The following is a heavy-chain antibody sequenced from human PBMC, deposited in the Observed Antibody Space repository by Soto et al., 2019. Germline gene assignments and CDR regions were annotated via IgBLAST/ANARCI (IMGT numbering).Heavy chain of an antibody. Sequence: QLLLQESGPGLVKPSETLSLTCTVSGGSILDSTYYWAWIRQSPGKGLEWIGTIFYSGGTFYTPSLKRRVIMSGDTSNNQFSLKLSSVTAADTAVYYCARQASGYYYGWFDPWGQGTLVTVSS. CDR1: GGSILDSTYY. J-gene: IGHJ5*02. D-gene: IGHD3-22*01. V-gene: IGHV4-39*01. CDR2: IFYSGGT. CDR3: ARQASGYYYGWFDP.